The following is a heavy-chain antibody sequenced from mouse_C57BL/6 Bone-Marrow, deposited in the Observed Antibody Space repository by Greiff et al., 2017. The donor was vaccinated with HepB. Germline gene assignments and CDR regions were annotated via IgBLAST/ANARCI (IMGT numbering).Heavy chain of an antibody. J-gene: IGHJ3*01. CDR1: GYTFTSYW. D-gene: IGHD2-2*01. Sequence: QVQLQQPGAELVKPGASVKMSCKASGYTFTSYWITWVKQRPGQGLEWIGDIYPGSGSTNYNEKFKSKATLTVDTSSSTAYMQLSSLTSEDAAVYYCARGWLRRRTCFAYWGQGTLGTVSA. V-gene: IGHV1-55*01. CDR2: IYPGSGST. CDR3: ARGWLRRRTCFAY.